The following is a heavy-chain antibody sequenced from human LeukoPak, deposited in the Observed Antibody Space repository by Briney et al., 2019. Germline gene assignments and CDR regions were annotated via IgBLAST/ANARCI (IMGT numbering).Heavy chain of an antibody. CDR2: IYHSGST. V-gene: IGHV4-30-2*01. J-gene: IGHJ4*02. CDR1: GGSISSGGYY. CDR3: ARLGPAAGTSFDY. D-gene: IGHD6-13*01. Sequence: PSETPSLTCTVSGGSISSGGYYWSWIRQPPGKGLEWIGYIYHSGSTYYNPSLKSRVTISVDRSKNQFSLKLSSVTAADTAVYYCARLGPAAGTSFDYWGQGTLVTVSS.